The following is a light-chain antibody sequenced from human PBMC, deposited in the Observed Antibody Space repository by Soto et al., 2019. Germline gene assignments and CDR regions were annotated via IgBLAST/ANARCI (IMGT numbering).Light chain of an antibody. CDR3: CSYAGYYTLL. Sequence: QSVLSQPRSVSGSPGQSVTISCTGTTSDIGAYNYVSWYQQHPGKAPKLIISGVSKRPSGVPERFSGSKSDSTDSPTISGLQDEDEGEYYGCSYAGYYTLLFGGGTKVTVL. CDR2: GVS. V-gene: IGLV2-11*01. J-gene: IGLJ2*01. CDR1: TSDIGAYNY.